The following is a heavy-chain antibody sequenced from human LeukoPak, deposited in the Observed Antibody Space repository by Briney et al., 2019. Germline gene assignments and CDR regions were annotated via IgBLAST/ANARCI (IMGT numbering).Heavy chain of an antibody. V-gene: IGHV3-48*01. D-gene: IGHD3-16*01. CDR2: ISSSSSTI. CDR1: GFTFSSYS. CDR3: ATWGGLGVDY. Sequence: HTGGSLRLSCAASGFTFSSYSMNWVRQAPGKGLEWVSYISSSSSTIYYADSVKGRFTISRDNSKNTLYLQMNSLRAEDTAVYYCATWGGLGVDYWGQGTLVTVSS. J-gene: IGHJ4*02.